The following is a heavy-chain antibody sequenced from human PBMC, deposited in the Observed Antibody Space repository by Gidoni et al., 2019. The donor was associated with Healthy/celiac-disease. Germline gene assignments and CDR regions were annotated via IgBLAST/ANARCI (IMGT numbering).Heavy chain of an antibody. D-gene: IGHD6-6*01. Sequence: QVQLVESGGGVVQPGRSLRLSCAASGFTFSSYGMHWVRQAPGKGLEWVAVIWYDGSNKYYADSVKGRFTISRDNSKNTLYLQMNSLRAEDTAVYYCAREGEQLVSYYYYGMDVWGQGTTVTVSS. CDR1: GFTFSSYG. CDR3: AREGEQLVSYYYYGMDV. J-gene: IGHJ6*02. V-gene: IGHV3-33*01. CDR2: IWYDGSNK.